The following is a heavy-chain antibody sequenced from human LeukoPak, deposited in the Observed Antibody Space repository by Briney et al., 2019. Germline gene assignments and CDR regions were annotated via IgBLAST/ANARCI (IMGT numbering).Heavy chain of an antibody. CDR1: GGSISSGSFY. CDR2: IYTSGST. J-gene: IGHJ4*02. CDR3: ARGPYSDFWSGYPYFDY. D-gene: IGHD3-3*01. Sequence: PPQTLSLTCTVSGGSISSGSFYWSWVRQPAGKGLELIGRIYTSGSTNYNPSLKSRVTISVDTSKNHFSLRLSSVTAADTAVYYCARGPYSDFWSGYPYFDYWGQGTLVTVSS. V-gene: IGHV4-61*02.